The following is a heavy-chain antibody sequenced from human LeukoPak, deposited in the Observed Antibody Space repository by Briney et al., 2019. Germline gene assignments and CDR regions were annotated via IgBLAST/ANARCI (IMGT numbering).Heavy chain of an antibody. CDR1: GFTVSSNY. CDR2: IYSGGST. Sequence: HPGGSLRLSCAASGFTVSSNYMSWVRQAPGKGLDWVSVIYSGGSTYYADSVKGRFTISRDNSKNTLYLQMNSLRAEDTAVYYCARGVLVGGWYSGIDYWGQGTLVTVSS. CDR3: ARGVLVGGWYSGIDY. J-gene: IGHJ4*02. D-gene: IGHD6-19*01. V-gene: IGHV3-66*01.